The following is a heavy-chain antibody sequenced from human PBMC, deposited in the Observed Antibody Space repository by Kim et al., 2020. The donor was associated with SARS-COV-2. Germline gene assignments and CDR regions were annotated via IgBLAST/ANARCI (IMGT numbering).Heavy chain of an antibody. J-gene: IGHJ4*02. CDR3: ARERWLQSRWYFDY. D-gene: IGHD5-12*01. Sequence: RKFKGRVTKTRDTSISPAYMELSRLRSDDTAVYYCARERWLQSRWYFDYWGQGTLVTVSS. V-gene: IGHV1-2*02.